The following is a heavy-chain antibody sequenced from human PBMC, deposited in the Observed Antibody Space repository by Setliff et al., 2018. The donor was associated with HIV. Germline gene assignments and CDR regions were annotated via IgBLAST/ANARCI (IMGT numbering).Heavy chain of an antibody. V-gene: IGHV3-21*01. CDR2: ITSTSRYI. Sequence: GGSLRLSCAASGFTFSKFSMSWVRQAPGKGLEWVSSITSTSRYIDYADSLRGRFTISRDNARNSLYLHLRALGAEDTAIYYCAKDPQVHGQYDSGFYLKHWGKGTLVTVSS. CDR3: AKDPQVHGQYDSGFYLKH. J-gene: IGHJ1*01. D-gene: IGHD3-22*01. CDR1: GFTFSKFS.